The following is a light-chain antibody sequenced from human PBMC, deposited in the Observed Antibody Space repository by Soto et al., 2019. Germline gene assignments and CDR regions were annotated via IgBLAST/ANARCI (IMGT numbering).Light chain of an antibody. CDR1: QSVGSNY. Sequence: EIVLTQSPGTLSLSPGERATLSCRASQSVGSNYLAWYQQKPGQSPRLLIYGTSSRATGIPDRFSGSGSGTDLTLTISRLEPEDFAVYYCQQYGSSRWTFAQGTKVEIK. CDR2: GTS. V-gene: IGKV3-20*01. J-gene: IGKJ1*01. CDR3: QQYGSSRWT.